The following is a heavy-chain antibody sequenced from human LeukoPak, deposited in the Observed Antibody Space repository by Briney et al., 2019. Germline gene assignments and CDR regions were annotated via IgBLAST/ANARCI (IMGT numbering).Heavy chain of an antibody. D-gene: IGHD2-21*02. J-gene: IGHJ4*02. CDR3: AKDASGDLSPFDY. CDR2: ISGSGGST. V-gene: IGHV3-23*01. CDR1: GFTFSSYA. Sequence: PGGSLRLSCVASGFTFSSYATSWVRQAPGKGLEWVSGISGSGGSTYHADSVRGRLTVSRDNSKNTLYLQMNSLRAEDTAVYYCAKDASGDLSPFDYWGQGTLVTVSS.